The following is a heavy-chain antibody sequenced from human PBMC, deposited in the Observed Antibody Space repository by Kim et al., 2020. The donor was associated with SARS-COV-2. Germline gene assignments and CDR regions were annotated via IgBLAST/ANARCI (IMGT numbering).Heavy chain of an antibody. CDR1: GFIISNYG. V-gene: IGHV3-33*01. Sequence: GGSLRLSCAASGFIISNYGMHWVRQAPGKGLEWVAVIWYDGSNKYYADSVKGRFTISRDNSKNTMYLQMNNLRAEDTAVYYCAIRDGYWGQGTLVTVSS. CDR2: IWYDGSNK. J-gene: IGHJ4*02. CDR3: AIRDGY.